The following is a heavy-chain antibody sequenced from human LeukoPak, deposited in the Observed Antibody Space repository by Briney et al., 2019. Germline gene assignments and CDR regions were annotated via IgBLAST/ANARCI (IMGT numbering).Heavy chain of an antibody. D-gene: IGHD5-12*01. J-gene: IGHJ4*02. CDR3: AKASGYSEN. CDR2: ISGSGGST. Sequence: GGSLRLSCAASGFTFSSYSMNWVRQAPGKGLEWVSSISGSGGSTFYADSVKGRFTISRDNSKNTLFLQMNSLRADDTAVYYCAKASGYSENWGQGTLVTVSS. V-gene: IGHV3-23*01. CDR1: GFTFSSYS.